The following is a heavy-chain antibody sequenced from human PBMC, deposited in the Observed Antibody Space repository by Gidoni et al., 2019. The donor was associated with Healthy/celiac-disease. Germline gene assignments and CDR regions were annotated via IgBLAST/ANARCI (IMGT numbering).Heavy chain of an antibody. CDR3: ARDLVEYSSSSVVWYFDL. Sequence: QVQLVESGGGLVKPGGSLRLSCAASGFTFTDYFMSWIRQAPGKVLGWVSYISSSGSTIYYADSVKGRFTISRDNAKNSLYLQMNSLRAEDTAVYYCARDLVEYSSSSVVWYFDLWGRGTLVTVSS. CDR2: ISSSGSTI. V-gene: IGHV3-11*01. CDR1: GFTFTDYF. D-gene: IGHD6-6*01. J-gene: IGHJ2*01.